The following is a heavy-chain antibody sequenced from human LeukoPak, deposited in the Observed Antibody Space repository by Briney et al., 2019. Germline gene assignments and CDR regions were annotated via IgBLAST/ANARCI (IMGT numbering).Heavy chain of an antibody. CDR3: ARGGYDSSGYYSDY. CDR1: GGSISSYY. V-gene: IGHV4-4*07. D-gene: IGHD3-22*01. J-gene: IGHJ4*02. Sequence: SETLSLTCTAPGGSISSYYWSWIRQPAGKGLEWIGRICTSGSTNYNPSLKSRVTMSVDTSKNQFSLKLSSVTAADTPVYYCARGGYDSSGYYSDYWGQGTLVTVSS. CDR2: ICTSGST.